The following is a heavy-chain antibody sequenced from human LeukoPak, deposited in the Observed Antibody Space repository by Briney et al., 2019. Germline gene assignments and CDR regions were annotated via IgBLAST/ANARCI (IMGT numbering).Heavy chain of an antibody. CDR1: GFTFSSYA. J-gene: IGHJ4*02. V-gene: IGHV3-23*01. CDR3: AKGDYDILTGYYPVDY. Sequence: GGSLRLSCAASGFTFSSYAMSWVRQAPGKGLEWVSAISGSGGSTYYADSVKGRFTISRDNSKKTLYLQMNSLRAEDTAVYCCAKGDYDILTGYYPVDYWGQGTLVTVSS. D-gene: IGHD3-9*01. CDR2: ISGSGGST.